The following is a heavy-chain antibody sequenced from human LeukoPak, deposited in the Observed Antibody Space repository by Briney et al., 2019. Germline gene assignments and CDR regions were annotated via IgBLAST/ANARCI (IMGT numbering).Heavy chain of an antibody. Sequence: GGSLRLSCAASGFTYSDYAMTWVRQAPGKGLEWVSTISSSGGSAHSADSVKGRFTISRDNSKHTLYLHMNSLRAGDTAVFFCAKDMGDYGDYPDFWGQGTLVTVSS. D-gene: IGHD4-17*01. CDR2: ISSSGGSA. V-gene: IGHV3-23*01. J-gene: IGHJ4*02. CDR1: GFTYSDYA. CDR3: AKDMGDYGDYPDF.